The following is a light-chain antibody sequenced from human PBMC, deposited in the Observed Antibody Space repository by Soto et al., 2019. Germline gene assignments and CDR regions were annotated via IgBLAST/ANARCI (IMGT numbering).Light chain of an antibody. CDR3: VSFTSSTTYV. CDR2: DVA. Sequence: QSVLTQPASVSASPGQSITISCTGTSSDVGGSNFVSWYQQHPGKPPKLIIYDVATRPSGVSNRFSGSKSGSTASLIISRLQTEDEADYYCVSFTSSTTYVFGSATKVTVL. V-gene: IGLV2-14*03. J-gene: IGLJ1*01. CDR1: SSDVGGSNF.